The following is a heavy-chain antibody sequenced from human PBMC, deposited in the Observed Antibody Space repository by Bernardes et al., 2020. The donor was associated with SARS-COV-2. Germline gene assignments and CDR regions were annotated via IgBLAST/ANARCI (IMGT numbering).Heavy chain of an antibody. CDR1: GYTFTGYY. CDR2: INPNSGGT. CDR3: ARDQRAYYYGSGSYYKGEWFDP. D-gene: IGHD3-10*01. V-gene: IGHV1-2*02. Sequence: ASVKVSCKASGYTFTGYYMHWVRQAPGQGLEWMGWINPNSGGTNYAQKFQGRVTMTRDTSISTAYMELSRLRSDDTAVYYCARDQRAYYYGSGSYYKGEWFDPWGQGTLVTVSS. J-gene: IGHJ5*02.